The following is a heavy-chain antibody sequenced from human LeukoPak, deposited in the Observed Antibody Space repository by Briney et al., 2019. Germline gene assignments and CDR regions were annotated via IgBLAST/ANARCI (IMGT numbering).Heavy chain of an antibody. Sequence: SETLSLTCAVYGGSFSGYYWSWIRQPPGKGLEWIGEINHSGSTNYNPSLKSRVTISVDTSKNQFSLKLSSVTAADTAVYYCARGHDYYDSSGVDYWGQGTLVTVSS. D-gene: IGHD3-22*01. J-gene: IGHJ4*02. CDR2: INHSGST. CDR1: GGSFSGYY. V-gene: IGHV4-34*01. CDR3: ARGHDYYDSSGVDY.